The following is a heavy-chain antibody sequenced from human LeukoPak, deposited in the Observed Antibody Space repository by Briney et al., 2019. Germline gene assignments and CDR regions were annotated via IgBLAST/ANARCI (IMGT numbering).Heavy chain of an antibody. D-gene: IGHD6-19*01. CDR2: ISSSSTDI. CDR3: ATGDGWCFID. V-gene: IGHV3-21*01. J-gene: IGHJ4*02. Sequence: PGGSLRLSCAASGFTFSRYNVNWVHQAPGKGLEWVSSISSSSTDINYADSVKGRFTISRDNAKNSLYLQMNSLRVEDTAVYYCATGDGWCFIDWGQGTLVTVSS. CDR1: GFTFSRYN.